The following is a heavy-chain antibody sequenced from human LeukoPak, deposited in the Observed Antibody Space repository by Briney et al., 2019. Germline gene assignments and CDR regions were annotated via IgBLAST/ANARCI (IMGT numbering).Heavy chain of an antibody. V-gene: IGHV1-58*01. CDR1: GFTFTSSA. Sequence: KPGTSVKVSCKASGFTFTSSAVQWVRQARGQRLEWIGWSVVGSGNTNYAQKFQERVTITRDMSTSTAYMELSSLRAEDTAVYYCAADPYYGSGSYPANWGQGTLVTVSS. J-gene: IGHJ4*02. CDR2: SVVGSGNT. D-gene: IGHD3-10*01. CDR3: AADPYYGSGSYPAN.